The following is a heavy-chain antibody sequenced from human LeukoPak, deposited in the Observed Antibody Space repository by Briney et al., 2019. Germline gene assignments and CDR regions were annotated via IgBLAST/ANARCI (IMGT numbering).Heavy chain of an antibody. V-gene: IGHV1-69*10. CDR3: ARDGRGYSDYDFRYFDY. CDR2: IIPMFDIT. CDR1: GGTFRSYA. J-gene: IGHJ4*02. Sequence: SVKVSCKASGGTFRSYAISWVRQAPGQGLEWMGGIIPMFDITNYAQKFQGRVTIIADKSTSTAYMELSSLRSEDTAVYYCARDGRGYSDYDFRYFDYWGQGTLVTVSS. D-gene: IGHD5-12*01.